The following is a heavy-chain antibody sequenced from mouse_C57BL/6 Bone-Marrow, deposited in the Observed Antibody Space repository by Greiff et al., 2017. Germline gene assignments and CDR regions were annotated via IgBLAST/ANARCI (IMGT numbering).Heavy chain of an antibody. CDR2: ISSGGDYI. Sequence: EVQLVESGAGLVKPGGSLKLSCAASGFTFSSYAMSWVRQTPEKRLEWVAYISSGGDYIYYADTVKGRFTISRDNARNTLYLQMSSLKSEDTAMYYCTRDLGYYGSSSFAYWGQGTLVTVSA. V-gene: IGHV5-9-1*02. J-gene: IGHJ3*01. CDR1: GFTFSSYA. CDR3: TRDLGYYGSSSFAY. D-gene: IGHD1-1*01.